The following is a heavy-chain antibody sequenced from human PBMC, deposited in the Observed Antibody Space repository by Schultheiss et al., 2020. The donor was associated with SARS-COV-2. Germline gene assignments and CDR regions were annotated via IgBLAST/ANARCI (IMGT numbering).Heavy chain of an antibody. J-gene: IGHJ4*02. CDR1: GFTLNKDA. D-gene: IGHD3-16*01. V-gene: IGHV3-23*01. Sequence: GESLKISCAGSGFTLNKDAMSWVRQAPGKGLEWVSAIGADSGGRDYADSVRGRFTIYRDNSESTVYLQMNSLRADDTAVYFCARRSGGSKDSWGQGTLVTVSS. CDR3: ARRSGGSKDS. CDR2: IGADSGGR.